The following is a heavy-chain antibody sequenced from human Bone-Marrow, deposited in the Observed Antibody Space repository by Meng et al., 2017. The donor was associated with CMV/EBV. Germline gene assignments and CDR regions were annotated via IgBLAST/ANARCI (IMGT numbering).Heavy chain of an antibody. CDR1: GFTFSSYS. CDR3: ASRNPAAGGAFDI. CDR2: ISSSSSYI. J-gene: IGHJ3*02. Sequence: EGSLRLSCAASGFTFSSYSMNWVRQAPGKGLEWVSSISSSSSYIYYADSVKGRFTISRDNAKNSLYLQMNSLRAEDTAVYYCASRNPAAGGAFDIWGQGTMVTVSS. D-gene: IGHD2-2*01. V-gene: IGHV3-21*01.